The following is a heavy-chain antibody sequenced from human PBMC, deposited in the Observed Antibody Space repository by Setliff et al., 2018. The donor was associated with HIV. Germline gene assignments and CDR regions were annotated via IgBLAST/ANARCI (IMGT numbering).Heavy chain of an antibody. Sequence: PVKVSCKASGGTFSSQAINWVRQAPGQGLEWMGGIIPMYGSVDYAQKFQGRVTITTDESTSTAYMELNRLRSEDTAAYYCARATFYCRGGRCYSSFFDSWGQGTLVTVSS. J-gene: IGHJ4*02. D-gene: IGHD2-15*01. CDR3: ARATFYCRGGRCYSSFFDS. CDR2: IIPMYGSV. CDR1: GGTFSSQA. V-gene: IGHV1-69*05.